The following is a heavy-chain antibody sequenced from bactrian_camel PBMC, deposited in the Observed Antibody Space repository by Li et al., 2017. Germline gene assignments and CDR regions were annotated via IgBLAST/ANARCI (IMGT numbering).Heavy chain of an antibody. J-gene: IGHJ4*01. D-gene: IGHD4*01. CDR3: TARGDSYGY. CDR2: IRRSGGET. CDR1: GHSRGSNC. Sequence: VQLVESGGGSVQTGGSLRLSCVVSGHSRGSNCVGWYRLPPGRAPAEREGIAAIRRSGGETWYAGSAKGRFTVSQDSARNTVYLQMNSLKSEDTALYYCTARGDSYGYWGQGTQVTVS. V-gene: IGHV3S54*01.